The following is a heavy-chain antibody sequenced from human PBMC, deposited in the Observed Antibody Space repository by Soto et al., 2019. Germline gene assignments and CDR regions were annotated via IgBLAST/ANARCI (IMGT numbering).Heavy chain of an antibody. CDR2: IYYSGST. CDR3: HFLWFGELLGQSDWFDP. CDR1: GGSISSSSYY. V-gene: IGHV4-39*01. Sequence: QLQLQESGPGLVKPSETLSLTCTVSGGSISSSSYYWGWIRQPPGKGLEWIGSIYYSGSTYYNPSLKSRVTISVDTSKNQFSLKLSSVTAADTAVYYCHFLWFGELLGQSDWFDPWGQGTLVTVSS. J-gene: IGHJ5*02. D-gene: IGHD3-10*01.